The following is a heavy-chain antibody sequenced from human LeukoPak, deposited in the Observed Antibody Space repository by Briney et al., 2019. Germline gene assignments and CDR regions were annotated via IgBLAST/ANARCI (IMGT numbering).Heavy chain of an antibody. Sequence: GGSLRLSCAASGFTFSSYSMNWVRQAPGKGLEWVSSISSSSSYIYYADSVKGRFTISRDNAKNSLYLQMNSLRADDTAVYYCARDRAGATTDYWGQGTLVTVSS. CDR2: ISSSSSYI. V-gene: IGHV3-21*01. J-gene: IGHJ4*02. CDR3: ARDRAGATTDY. CDR1: GFTFSSYS. D-gene: IGHD1-26*01.